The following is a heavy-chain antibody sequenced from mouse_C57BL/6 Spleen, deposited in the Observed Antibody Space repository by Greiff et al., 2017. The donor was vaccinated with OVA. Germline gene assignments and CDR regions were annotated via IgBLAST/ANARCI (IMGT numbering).Heavy chain of an antibody. D-gene: IGHD1-1*01. CDR3: VRESNYGSRYYYAMDY. CDR1: GFTFNTYA. CDR2: IRSKSSNYAT. Sequence: EVMLVESGGGLVQPKGSLKLSCAASGFTFNTYAMHWVRQAPGKGLEWVARIRSKSSNYATYYADSVKDRFTISRDDSQSMLYLQMNNLKTEDTAMYYCVRESNYGSRYYYAMDYWGQGTSVTVSS. V-gene: IGHV10-3*01. J-gene: IGHJ4*01.